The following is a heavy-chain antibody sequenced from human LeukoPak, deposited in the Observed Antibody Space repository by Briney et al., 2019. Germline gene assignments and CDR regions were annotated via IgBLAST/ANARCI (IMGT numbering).Heavy chain of an antibody. CDR2: ISYSGNT. J-gene: IGHJ4*02. D-gene: IGHD3-16*01. V-gene: IGHV4-39*07. CDR3: ASSDAGLATTLFGY. CDR1: GGSISSSSYY. Sequence: SETLSLTCTVSGGSISSSSYYWGWIRQPPGKGLEWIGTISYSGNTYYNPSLKSRLTISVDTSKNQFSLKLSSVTAADTAVYYCASSDAGLATTLFGYWGQGTLVTVSS.